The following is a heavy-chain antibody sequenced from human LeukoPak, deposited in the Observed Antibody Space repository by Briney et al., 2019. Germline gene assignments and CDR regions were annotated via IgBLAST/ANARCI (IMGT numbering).Heavy chain of an antibody. D-gene: IGHD2-15*01. CDR2: IYHNGRT. CDR3: ARSPWSTYSHDAFDI. V-gene: IGHV4-31*03. Sequence: SQTLSLTCTVSGGSISTGDYYWNWIRQHPGKGLEWIGYIYHNGRTLYNPSLRSRVTMSVDTSENQFSLGLSSVTAADTAVFYCARSPWSTYSHDAFDIWGQGTMVTVSS. CDR1: GGSISTGDYY. J-gene: IGHJ3*02.